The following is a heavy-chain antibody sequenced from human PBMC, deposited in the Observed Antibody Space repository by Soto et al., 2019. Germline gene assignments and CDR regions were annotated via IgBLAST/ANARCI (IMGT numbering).Heavy chain of an antibody. CDR1: GGTFSSYA. D-gene: IGHD2-8*01. J-gene: IGHJ6*02. CDR3: ARDRHGYCTNGVCYGHYYGMDV. CDR2: IIPIFGTA. V-gene: IGHV1-69*13. Sequence: SVKVSCKASGGTFSSYAISWLRQAPGQGLEWMGGIIPIFGTANYAQKFQGRVTITADESTSTAYMELSSLRSEDTAVYYCARDRHGYCTNGVCYGHYYGMDVWGQGTTGTVSS.